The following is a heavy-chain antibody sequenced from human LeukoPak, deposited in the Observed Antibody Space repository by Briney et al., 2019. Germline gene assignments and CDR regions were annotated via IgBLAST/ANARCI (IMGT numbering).Heavy chain of an antibody. Sequence: PGGSLRLSCAASGFTFSDYSMNRVRQAPGKGLEWISYISSSSSTIYYADSVKGRFTISRDNAKKSLYMQMNSLRAEDTAVYYCVRVGGAFDLWGQGTRVSVSS. J-gene: IGHJ3*01. V-gene: IGHV3-48*01. CDR1: GFTFSDYS. CDR3: VRVGGAFDL. D-gene: IGHD3-16*01. CDR2: ISSSSSTI.